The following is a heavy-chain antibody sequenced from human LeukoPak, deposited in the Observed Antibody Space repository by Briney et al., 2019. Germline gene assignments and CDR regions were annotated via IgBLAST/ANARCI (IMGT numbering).Heavy chain of an antibody. CDR2: IIPIFGTA. J-gene: IGHJ6*02. CDR1: GGTFSSYA. Sequence: SVKVSCKASGGTFSSYAISWVRQAPGQGLEWMGGIIPIFGTANYAQKFQGRVTITADESTSTAYMELSSLRSEDTAVYYCARDLGGVLWFGESTRPIYYGMDVWGQGTTVTVSS. D-gene: IGHD3-10*01. CDR3: ARDLGGVLWFGESTRPIYYGMDV. V-gene: IGHV1-69*13.